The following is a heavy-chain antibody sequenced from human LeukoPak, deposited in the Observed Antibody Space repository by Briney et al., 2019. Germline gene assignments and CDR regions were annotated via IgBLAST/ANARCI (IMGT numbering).Heavy chain of an antibody. CDR2: IYYSGST. J-gene: IGHJ4*02. V-gene: IGHV4-59*01. CDR1: GGSISSYY. CDR3: AIAYDFWSGYYPY. D-gene: IGHD3-3*01. Sequence: PSETLSLTCTVSGGSISSYYWSWIRQPPGKGLEWIGYIYYSGSTNYNPSLKSRVTISVDTSQNQFSLKLSSVTAADTAVYYCAIAYDFWSGYYPYWGQGTLVTVSS.